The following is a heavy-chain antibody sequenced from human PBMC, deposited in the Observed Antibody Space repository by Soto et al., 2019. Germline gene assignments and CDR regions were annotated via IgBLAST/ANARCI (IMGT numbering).Heavy chain of an antibody. CDR3: ARGGPVLRYFDWLLKYYFDY. CDR1: GGTFSSYA. V-gene: IGHV1-69*06. Sequence: SVKVSCKASGGTFSSYAISWVRQAPGQGLEWMGGIIPIFGTANYAQKFQGRVTITADKSTSTAYMELSSLRSEDTAVYYCARGGPVLRYFDWLLKYYFDYWGQGTLVTVSS. J-gene: IGHJ4*02. D-gene: IGHD3-9*01. CDR2: IIPIFGTA.